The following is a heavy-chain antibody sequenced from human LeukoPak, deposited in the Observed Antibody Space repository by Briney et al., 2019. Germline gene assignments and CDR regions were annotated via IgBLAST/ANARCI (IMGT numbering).Heavy chain of an antibody. CDR2: IYYSRST. CDR1: GGSISSYY. D-gene: IGHD3-16*01. Sequence: SETLSLTCTVSGGSISSYYWSWIRQTPGKGLEWIGYIYYSRSTNYNPPLKSRVTISVDTSKNQFSLKLSSVTAADTAVYYCARGGGSWFDPWGQGTLVTVSS. V-gene: IGHV4-59*01. J-gene: IGHJ5*02. CDR3: ARGGGSWFDP.